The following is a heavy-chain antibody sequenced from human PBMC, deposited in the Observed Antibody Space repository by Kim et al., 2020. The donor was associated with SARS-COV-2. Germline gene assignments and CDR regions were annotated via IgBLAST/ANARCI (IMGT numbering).Heavy chain of an antibody. V-gene: IGHV4-31*03. CDR2: LYHSGST. J-gene: IGHJ4*01. D-gene: IGHD2-15*01. CDR3: ARVRGSAVTSHFDY. Sequence: SETLSLTCTVSGGSTSSGGFYWSWIRQHPGKGLEWIGFLYHSGSTYYNPSLKSRVTTSLATSKNQFSLRLSSVTAAATAVYYCARVRGSAVTSHFDYWG. CDR1: GGSTSSGGFY.